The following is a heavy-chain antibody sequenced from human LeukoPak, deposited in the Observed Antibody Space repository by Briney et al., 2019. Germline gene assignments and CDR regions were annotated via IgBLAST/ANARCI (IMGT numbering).Heavy chain of an antibody. CDR1: GGSFSGYH. Sequence: SETLSLTCAVYGGSFSGYHWSWIRQPSGKGLEWIGEINHSGSTNYNPSLKSRVTISVDTSKNQFSLKLSSVTAADTAVYYCARSDYGGRLFDYWGQGTLVTVSS. V-gene: IGHV4-34*01. J-gene: IGHJ4*02. CDR2: INHSGST. CDR3: ARSDYGGRLFDY. D-gene: IGHD4-23*01.